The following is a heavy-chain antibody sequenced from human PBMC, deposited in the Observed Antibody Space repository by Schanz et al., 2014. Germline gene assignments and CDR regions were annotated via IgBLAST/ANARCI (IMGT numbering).Heavy chain of an antibody. V-gene: IGHV1-18*01. J-gene: IGHJ4*02. Sequence: GPEVKEPGASVRVSCKASGYTFTSYDFNWVRQAPGQGLEWMGWITAYNGDTNYALKLQGRVTMTTDTSTSTSYMELTSLRFDDTAVYYCARGRAFDYWGQGTLVTVSS. CDR1: GYTFTSYD. CDR2: ITAYNGDT. CDR3: ARGRAFDY.